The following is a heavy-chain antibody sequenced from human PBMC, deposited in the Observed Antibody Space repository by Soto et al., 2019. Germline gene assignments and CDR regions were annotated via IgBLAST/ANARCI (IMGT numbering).Heavy chain of an antibody. CDR1: GGTFSSYT. J-gene: IGHJ4*02. V-gene: IGHV1-69*02. D-gene: IGHD2-15*01. CDR2: IIPILGIA. CDR3: ARGGGSSSPDFDY. Sequence: SVKVSYRASGGTFSSYTISWVRQAPGQGLEWMGRIIPILGIANYAQKFQGRVTITADKSTSTAYMELSSLRSEDTAVYYCARGGGSSSPDFDYWGQGTLVTVSS.